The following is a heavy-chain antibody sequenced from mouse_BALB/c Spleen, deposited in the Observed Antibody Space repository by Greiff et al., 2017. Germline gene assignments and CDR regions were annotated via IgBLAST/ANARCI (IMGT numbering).Heavy chain of an antibody. D-gene: IGHD2-10*02. CDR1: GYTFTSYW. CDR2: IFPGTGTT. J-gene: IGHJ4*01. Sequence: VQLVESGAELVKPGASVKLSCKTSGYTFTSYWIQWVKQRPGQGLGWIGEIFPGTGTTYYNEKFKGKATLTIDTSSSTAYMQLSSLTSEDSAVYFCARGYGKDAMDYWGQGTSVTVSS. CDR3: ARGYGKDAMDY. V-gene: IGHV1S132*01.